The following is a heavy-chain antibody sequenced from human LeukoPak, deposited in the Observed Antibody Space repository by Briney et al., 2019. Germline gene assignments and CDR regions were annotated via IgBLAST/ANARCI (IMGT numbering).Heavy chain of an antibody. CDR3: ARDQLDTAMVTSRGSNNWFDP. V-gene: IGHV1-69*04. CDR1: GGTFSSYA. D-gene: IGHD5-18*01. CDR2: IIPIFGIA. Sequence: SVKVSCKASGGTFSSYAISWVRQAPGQGLEWMGRIIPIFGIANYAQKFQGRVTITADKSTSKAYMELSSLRSEDTAVYYCARDQLDTAMVTSRGSNNWFDPWGQGTLVTVSS. J-gene: IGHJ5*02.